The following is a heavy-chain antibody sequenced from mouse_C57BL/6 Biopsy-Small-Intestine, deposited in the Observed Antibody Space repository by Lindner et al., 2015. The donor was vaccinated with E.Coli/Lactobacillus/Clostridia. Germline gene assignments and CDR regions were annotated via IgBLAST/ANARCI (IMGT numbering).Heavy chain of an antibody. D-gene: IGHD2-1*01. J-gene: IGHJ1*03. CDR1: GYTFTTYP. CDR2: FHPYNDDT. Sequence: VQLQESGAEVVKPGASVKMPCKASGYTFTTYPIEWMKQNHGKSLEWIGNFHPYNDDTKYNEKFKGKATLTVEKSSSTVYLELSRLTSDDSAVYYCARRGGNYGKWYFDVWGTGTTVTVSS. V-gene: IGHV1-47*01. CDR3: ARRGGNYGKWYFDV.